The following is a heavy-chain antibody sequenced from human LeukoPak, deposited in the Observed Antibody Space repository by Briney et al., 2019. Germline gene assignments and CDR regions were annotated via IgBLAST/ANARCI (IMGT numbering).Heavy chain of an antibody. J-gene: IGHJ4*02. Sequence: GGSLRLSCAASGFTVSSNYMNWVRQAPGKGLEWVSSISFSGDYIYYADSLKGRLTISRDNAKNSLYLQLNSLRAEDTAVYYCARGTVGTRAFDYWGQGTLVTVS. CDR1: GFTVSSNY. V-gene: IGHV3-21*01. CDR2: ISFSGDYI. CDR3: ARGTVGTRAFDY. D-gene: IGHD1-26*01.